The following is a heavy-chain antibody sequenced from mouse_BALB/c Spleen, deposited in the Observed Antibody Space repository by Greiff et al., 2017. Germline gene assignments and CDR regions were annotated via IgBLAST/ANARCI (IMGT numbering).Heavy chain of an antibody. CDR3: ARYGTTVVAKDYYAMDY. CDR1: GYTFTSYT. D-gene: IGHD1-1*01. CDR2: INPSSGYT. V-gene: IGHV1-4*01. Sequence: VQLQQSGAELARPGASVKMSCKASGYTFTSYTMHWVKQRPGQGLEWIGYINPSSGYTNYNQKFKDKATLTADKSSSTAYMQLSSLTSEDSAVYYCARYGTTVVAKDYYAMDYWGQGTSVTVSS. J-gene: IGHJ4*01.